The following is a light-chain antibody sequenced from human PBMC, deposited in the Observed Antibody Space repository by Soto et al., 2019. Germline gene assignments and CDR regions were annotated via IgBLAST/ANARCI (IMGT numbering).Light chain of an antibody. J-gene: IGLJ1*01. Sequence: QSVLPRPASLSGSPGQSITISCTGTSSDVGSYNLVSWYQQHPGKAPKLMIYEVSKRPSGVSNRFSGSKSGNTASLTISGLQAEDEADYYCCSYAGSSTPLIFGTGTKVTVL. CDR3: CSYAGSSTPLI. CDR2: EVS. V-gene: IGLV2-23*02. CDR1: SSDVGSYNL.